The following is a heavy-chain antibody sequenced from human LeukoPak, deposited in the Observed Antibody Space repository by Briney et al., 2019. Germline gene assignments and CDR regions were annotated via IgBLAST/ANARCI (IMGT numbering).Heavy chain of an antibody. CDR3: ARVKHDYVWGSPPTYGFDI. V-gene: IGHV4-61*02. CDR1: GDSISSGSYY. J-gene: IGHJ3*02. CDR2: IDSSGSTNGST. D-gene: IGHD3-16*01. Sequence: SETLSLTCTVSGDSISSGSYYWSWIGQPAGKGLEWVGCIDSSGSTNGSTNYNPSLKCRVTISVDTSKNQFPLQLSSVTAADTAVYYCARVKHDYVWGSPPTYGFDIWGQGTMVTVSS.